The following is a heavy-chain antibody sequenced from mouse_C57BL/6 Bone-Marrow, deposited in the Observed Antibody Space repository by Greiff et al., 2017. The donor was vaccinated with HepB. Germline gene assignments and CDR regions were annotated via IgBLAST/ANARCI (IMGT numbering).Heavy chain of an antibody. J-gene: IGHJ3*01. CDR2: ISDGGSYT. D-gene: IGHD2-3*01. CDR3: ARDRAMMVTFAY. V-gene: IGHV5-4*01. CDR1: GFTFSSYA. Sequence: EVQLVESGGGLVKPGGSLKLSCAASGFTFSSYAMSWVRQTPEKRLEWVATISDGGSYTYYPDNVKGRFTISRDNAKNNLYLQMSHLKSEDTAMYYCARDRAMMVTFAYWGQGTLVTVSA.